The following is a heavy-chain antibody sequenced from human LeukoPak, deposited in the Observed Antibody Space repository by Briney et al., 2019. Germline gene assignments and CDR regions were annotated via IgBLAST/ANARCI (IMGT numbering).Heavy chain of an antibody. D-gene: IGHD6-19*01. CDR2: ISGSGGST. Sequence: GGSLRLSCAASGFTFSSYAMSWARQAPGKGLEWVSAISGSGGSTYYADSVKGRFTISRDNSKNTLYLQMNSLRAEDTAVYYCAKAPYSSGWYERFDPWGQGTLVTVSS. CDR3: AKAPYSSGWYERFDP. J-gene: IGHJ5*02. V-gene: IGHV3-23*01. CDR1: GFTFSSYA.